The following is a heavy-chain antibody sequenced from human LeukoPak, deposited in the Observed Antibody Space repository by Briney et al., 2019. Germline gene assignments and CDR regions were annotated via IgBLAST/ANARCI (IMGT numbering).Heavy chain of an antibody. CDR3: ARDYSSSWYPWFDF. D-gene: IGHD6-13*01. J-gene: IGHJ4*02. V-gene: IGHV3-23*01. CDR1: GFTFSSYA. CDR2: ISGSGGGT. Sequence: GGSLRLSCAASGFTFSSYAMSWVRQAPEKGLEWVSTISGSGGGTYYADSVKGRFTISRDDSKNTLYLQMNSLRAEDTAVYYCARDYSSSWYPWFDFWGQGTLVTVSS.